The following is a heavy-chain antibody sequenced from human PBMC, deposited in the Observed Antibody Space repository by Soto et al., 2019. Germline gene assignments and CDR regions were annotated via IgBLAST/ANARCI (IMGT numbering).Heavy chain of an antibody. CDR1: GFTFSSSG. D-gene: IGHD3-10*01. Sequence: GGSLRLSCAASGFTFSSSGMSWVRQAPEKGLEWVSGISASDGGAYYADSVKGRFTISRDNSENTLYLQMNSLRVEDTAVYCCAKDSDREYFQHWGQGTLVTVSS. CDR3: AKDSDREYFQH. J-gene: IGHJ1*01. CDR2: ISASDGGA. V-gene: IGHV3-23*01.